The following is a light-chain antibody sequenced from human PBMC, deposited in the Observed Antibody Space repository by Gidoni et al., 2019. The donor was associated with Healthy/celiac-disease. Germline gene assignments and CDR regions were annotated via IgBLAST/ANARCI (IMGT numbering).Light chain of an antibody. CDR2: GKN. CDR1: SLRSYY. J-gene: IGLJ2*01. V-gene: IGLV3-19*01. Sequence: SSELTQDPAVSVALGQTVRITCQGDSLRSYYASWYQQEPGQDPVLVIYGKNNRPSGIPDRFSGSSSGNTASLTITGAQAEDEADYYCNSRDISGNPLFGGGTKLTVL. CDR3: NSRDISGNPL.